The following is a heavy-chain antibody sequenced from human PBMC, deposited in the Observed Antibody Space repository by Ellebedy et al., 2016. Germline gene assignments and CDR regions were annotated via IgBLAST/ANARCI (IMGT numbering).Heavy chain of an antibody. CDR1: GGSISSYY. V-gene: IGHV4-34*01. Sequence: GSLRLSXTVSGGSISSYYWSWIRQPPGKGLEWIGEINHSGSTNYNPSLKSRVTISVDTSKNQFSLKLSSVTAADTAVYYCARGTYGHDAFDIWGQGTMVTVSS. CDR3: ARGTYGHDAFDI. J-gene: IGHJ3*02. CDR2: INHSGST. D-gene: IGHD3-10*01.